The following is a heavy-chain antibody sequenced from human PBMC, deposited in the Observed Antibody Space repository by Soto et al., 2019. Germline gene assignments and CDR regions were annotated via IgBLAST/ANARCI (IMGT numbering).Heavy chain of an antibody. CDR1: GGLISNGGYY. D-gene: IGHD1-1*01. J-gene: IGHJ4*02. V-gene: IGHV4-31*03. CDR3: AKGWKPTLDY. Sequence: SETLSLTCSVSGGLISNGGYYWSWIRQHPGKGLEWIGYIYYGASTYYNPSLKSRVTISIDTSKNQFSLKVTSVTAADTAVYYCAKGWKPTLDYWGQGTLVTVSS. CDR2: IYYGAST.